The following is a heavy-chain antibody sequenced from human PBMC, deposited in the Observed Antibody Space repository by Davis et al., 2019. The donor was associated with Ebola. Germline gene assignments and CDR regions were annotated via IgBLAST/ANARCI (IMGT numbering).Heavy chain of an antibody. D-gene: IGHD4-23*01. CDR3: ARGPVGYFDY. J-gene: IGHJ4*02. V-gene: IGHV3-74*01. CDR2: INSDGSST. CDR1: GFTFSSYW. Sequence: GESLKISCAASGFTFSSYWMHWVRQAPGKGLVWVSRINSDGSSTTYAGSVKGRFTISRDNARNTLYLQMNSLRAEDTAVYYCARGPVGYFDYWGQGTLVTVSS.